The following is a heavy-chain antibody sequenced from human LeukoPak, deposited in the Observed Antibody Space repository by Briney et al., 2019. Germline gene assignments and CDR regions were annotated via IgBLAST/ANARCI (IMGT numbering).Heavy chain of an antibody. V-gene: IGHV3-30*04. CDR3: AKNPPSSSWYRNDYFDY. CDR1: GFTFSNYA. J-gene: IGHJ4*02. D-gene: IGHD6-13*01. Sequence: PGGSLRLSCAASGFTFSNYAMHWVRQAPGKGLDWVAVVSFHGTDKFYADSVKGRFTISRDNSKNTLYLQMNSLRAEDTAVYYCAKNPPSSSWYRNDYFDYWGQGTLVTVSS. CDR2: VSFHGTDK.